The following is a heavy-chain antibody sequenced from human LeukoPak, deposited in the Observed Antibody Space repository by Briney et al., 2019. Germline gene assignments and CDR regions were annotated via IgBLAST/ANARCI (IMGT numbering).Heavy chain of an antibody. CDR2: INPSGGST. V-gene: IGHV1-46*01. Sequence: ASVKVSCKASGYTFTSYYMHWVRQAPGQGLEWMGIINPSGGSTSYAQKFQGRVTMTRDTSTSTVYMELSSLRSEDTAVYYCARLEYCSSTSCPGYFDYWGQGTLVTVSS. CDR1: GYTFTSYY. J-gene: IGHJ4*02. CDR3: ARLEYCSSTSCPGYFDY. D-gene: IGHD2-2*01.